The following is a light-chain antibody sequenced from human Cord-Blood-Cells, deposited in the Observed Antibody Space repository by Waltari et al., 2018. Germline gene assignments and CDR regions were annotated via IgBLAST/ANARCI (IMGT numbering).Light chain of an antibody. CDR3: QQYNSYPLT. CDR1: PSISSW. J-gene: IGKJ4*01. Sequence: IQMTQSPSTLSASVGDRVTITCRASPSISSWLAWYQQKPGKTPKLLIHDASSLESGVPSRFSGSGSGTEFTLTISSLQPDDFATYYCQQYNSYPLTFGGGTKVEIK. CDR2: DAS. V-gene: IGKV1-5*01.